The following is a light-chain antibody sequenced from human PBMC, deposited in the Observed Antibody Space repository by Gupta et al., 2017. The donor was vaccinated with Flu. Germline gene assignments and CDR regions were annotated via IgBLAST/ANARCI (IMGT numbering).Light chain of an antibody. V-gene: IGKV3-15*01. J-gene: IGKJ5*01. CDR2: GTS. Sequence: PVILSVSPGDTATLSCRASHSVGSSLAWYQQIPGQAPRLLIYGTSTRATGIPARFSGSGSGTEFTLTISSLQSEDFAIYYCQQDNHWPLTFGQGTRLEIK. CDR3: QQDNHWPLT. CDR1: HSVGSS.